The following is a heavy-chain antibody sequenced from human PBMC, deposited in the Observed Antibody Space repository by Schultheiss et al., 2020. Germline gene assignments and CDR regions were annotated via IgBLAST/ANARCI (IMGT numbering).Heavy chain of an antibody. V-gene: IGHV1-2*06. J-gene: IGHJ5*02. CDR1: GYTFTGYY. CDR2: INPNSGGT. D-gene: IGHD3-3*01. CDR3: ARAQLLRFLEWRNVFDP. Sequence: GSVKVSCKASGYTFTGYYMHWVRQAPGQGLEWMGRINPNSGGTNYAQKFQGRVTMTRDTSISTAYMELSRLRSDDTAVYYCARAQLLRFLEWRNVFDPWGQGTLVTVSS.